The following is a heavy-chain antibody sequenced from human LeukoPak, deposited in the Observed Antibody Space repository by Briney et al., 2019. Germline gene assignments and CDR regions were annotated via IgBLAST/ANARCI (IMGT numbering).Heavy chain of an antibody. Sequence: ASVKVSCKLSGDTLTELIMHWVRQTPGKGLEWMGGFDPEDAETIYAEKFQGRVTMTEDTSTDTAYMELRSLRSEDTAVYYCVTGPTTEITIPTQNFFDFWGQGTLVTVSS. J-gene: IGHJ4*02. CDR3: VTGPTTEITIPTQNFFDF. CDR2: FDPEDAET. CDR1: GDTLTELI. V-gene: IGHV1-24*01. D-gene: IGHD1-20*01.